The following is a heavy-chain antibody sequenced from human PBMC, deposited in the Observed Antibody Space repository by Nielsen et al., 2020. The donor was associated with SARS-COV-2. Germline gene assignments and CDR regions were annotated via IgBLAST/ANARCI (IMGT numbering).Heavy chain of an antibody. D-gene: IGHD6-13*01. CDR2: INHSGST. J-gene: IGHJ4*02. V-gene: IGHV4-34*01. CDR3: ARGQDVRLTIAAAGTHFDY. CDR1: GGSFSGYY. Sequence: GSLRLSCAVYGGSFSGYYWSWIRQPPGKGLEWIGEINHSGSTNYNPSLKSRVTISVDTSKNQFSLKLSSVTAADTAVYYCARGQDVRLTIAAAGTHFDYWGQGTLVTVSS.